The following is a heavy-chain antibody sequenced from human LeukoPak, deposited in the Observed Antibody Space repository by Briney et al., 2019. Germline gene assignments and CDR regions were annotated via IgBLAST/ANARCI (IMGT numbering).Heavy chain of an antibody. Sequence: GALRLSCAASGFTFSSYAMSWVRQAPGKGLEWVSAISGSGGSTYYADSVKGRFTISRDNSKNTLYLQMNSLRAEDTAVYYCAKTPDFWSGCGYWGQGTLVTVSS. D-gene: IGHD3-3*01. CDR2: ISGSGGST. CDR3: AKTPDFWSGCGY. V-gene: IGHV3-23*01. CDR1: GFTFSSYA. J-gene: IGHJ4*02.